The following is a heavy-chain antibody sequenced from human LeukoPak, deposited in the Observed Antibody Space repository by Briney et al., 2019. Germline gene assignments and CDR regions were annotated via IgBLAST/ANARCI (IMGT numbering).Heavy chain of an antibody. CDR3: AELGITMIGGV. CDR1: GFTFSGSA. J-gene: IGHJ6*04. D-gene: IGHD3-10*02. CDR2: ISSSGSTI. V-gene: IGHV3-48*03. Sequence: GSLRLSCAASGFTFSGSAMHWVRQASGKGLEWVSHISSSGSTIYYADSVKGRFTISRDNAKNSLYLQMNSLRAEDTAVYYCAELGITMIGGVWGKGTTVTISS.